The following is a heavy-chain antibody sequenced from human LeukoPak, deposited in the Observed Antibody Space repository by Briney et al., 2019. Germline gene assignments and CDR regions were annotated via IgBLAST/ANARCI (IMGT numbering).Heavy chain of an antibody. CDR3: VRVGRRDGSAWFFDN. CDR2: ISYDTSNQ. J-gene: IGHJ4*02. D-gene: IGHD6-19*01. V-gene: IGHV3-30*04. Sequence: PGGSLRLSCAASGFTFSNYGMHWVRQAPGKGLVWVAVISYDTSNQYYADSVKGRFTISRDNFKNTLYLQMNSLRHEDTAVYYCVRVGRRDGSAWFFDNWGQGTLVTVSS. CDR1: GFTFSNYG.